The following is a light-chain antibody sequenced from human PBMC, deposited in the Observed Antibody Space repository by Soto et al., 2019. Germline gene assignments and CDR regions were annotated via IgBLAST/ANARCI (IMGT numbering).Light chain of an antibody. Sequence: DIQMTQSPSTLSASVGDRVTITCRASQTISSSLAWYQQQPGKAPKLLIYDVSTLKRGVPSRFSGSRSGTEFTLSISSLQPDDFATYYCQQYYSYPYTFGQGTKLEIK. CDR1: QTISSS. V-gene: IGKV1-5*01. CDR2: DVS. CDR3: QQYYSYPYT. J-gene: IGKJ2*01.